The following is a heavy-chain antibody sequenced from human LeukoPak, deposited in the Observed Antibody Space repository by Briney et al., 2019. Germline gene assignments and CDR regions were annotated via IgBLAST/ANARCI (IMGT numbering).Heavy chain of an antibody. CDR3: AREDEVGAEDY. J-gene: IGHJ4*02. CDR1: GFNFNAYW. CDR2: TSDSSTFI. Sequence: GGSLRLSCAASGFNFNAYWMNWVRQAPGKGLEWVSSTSDSSTFIYYTDSVKGRFTISRDNAKNSLYLQMNSLRAEDTAVYYCAREDEVGAEDYWGQGTLVTVSS. V-gene: IGHV3-21*01. D-gene: IGHD1-26*01.